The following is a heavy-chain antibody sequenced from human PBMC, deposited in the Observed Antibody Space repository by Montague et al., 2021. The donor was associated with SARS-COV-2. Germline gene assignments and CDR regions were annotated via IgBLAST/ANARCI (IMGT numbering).Heavy chain of an antibody. Sequence: SLRLSCAASGFSFSDYGMHWLRQAPGKGLEWVAVIWSHGSNTDYADSVKGRFTISRDDSKNGLYLQMSSLRGDDTAVYYCARDRGRLQWFFQFDCWGQGSLVTVSS. CDR2: IWSHGSNT. J-gene: IGHJ4*02. D-gene: IGHD3-3*01. V-gene: IGHV3-33*01. CDR3: ARDRGRLQWFFQFDC. CDR1: GFSFSDYG.